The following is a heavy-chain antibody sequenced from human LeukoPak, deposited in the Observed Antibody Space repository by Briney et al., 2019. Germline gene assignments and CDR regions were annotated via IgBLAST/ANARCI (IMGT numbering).Heavy chain of an antibody. CDR1: GYTFTGYY. CDR2: INPNSGGT. D-gene: IGHD1-26*01. J-gene: IGHJ4*02. CDR3: ARGRGVRIVGATGYFDY. V-gene: IGHV1-2*02. Sequence: ASVKVSCKASGYTFTGYYMHWVRQAPGQGLEWMGWINPNSGGTNYAQKFQGRVTMTRNTSISTAYMELSSLRSEDTAVYYCARGRGVRIVGATGYFDYWGQGTLVTVSS.